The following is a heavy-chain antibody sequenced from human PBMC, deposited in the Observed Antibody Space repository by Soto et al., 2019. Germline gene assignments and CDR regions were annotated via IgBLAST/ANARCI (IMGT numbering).Heavy chain of an antibody. CDR2: IYHSGST. V-gene: IGHV4-4*02. Sequence: SSETLSLTCAVSSGSISSSNWWSWVRQPPGKGLEWIGEIYHSGSTNYNPSLKSRVTISVDKSKNQFSLKLSSVTAADTAVYYCARHDSLAYYMDVWGKGTTVTVSS. D-gene: IGHD1-1*01. CDR3: ARHDSLAYYMDV. J-gene: IGHJ6*03. CDR1: SGSISSSNW.